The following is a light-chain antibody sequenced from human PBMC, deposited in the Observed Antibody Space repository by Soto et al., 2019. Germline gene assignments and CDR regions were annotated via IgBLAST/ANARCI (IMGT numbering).Light chain of an antibody. Sequence: DIRMTQSPSSLSASVGDTVTITCRASQSISSHLNWYQQKPGKAPNLLMYTASNLQSGVPSRFSGSGSGTDFTLTISCLQSEDFATYYCQQYYSYPRTFGQGPKVDI. J-gene: IGKJ1*01. CDR1: QSISSH. CDR2: TAS. CDR3: QQYYSYPRT. V-gene: IGKV1-39*01.